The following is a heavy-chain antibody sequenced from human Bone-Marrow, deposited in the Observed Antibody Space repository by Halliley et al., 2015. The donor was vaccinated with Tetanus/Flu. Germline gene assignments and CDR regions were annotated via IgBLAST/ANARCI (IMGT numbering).Heavy chain of an antibody. CDR2: ISGSGGNT. CDR3: AKDVGYCSSPSCYKWFDP. D-gene: IGHD2-2*02. Sequence: ISGSGGNTYYVDSVKGRFTISRDNSKNTLYLQMNSLRVEDTAVYYCAKDVGYCSSPSCYKWFDPWGQGTLVTVSS. J-gene: IGHJ5*02. V-gene: IGHV3-23*01.